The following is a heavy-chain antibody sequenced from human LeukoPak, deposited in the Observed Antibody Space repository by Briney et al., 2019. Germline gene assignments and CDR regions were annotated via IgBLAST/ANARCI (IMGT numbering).Heavy chain of an antibody. J-gene: IGHJ6*03. V-gene: IGHV3-7*01. CDR3: AREDGSSWYSGFYYYYMDV. CDR2: IKQDGSEK. D-gene: IGHD6-13*01. CDR1: GFTFSSYW. Sequence: GGSLRLSCAASGFTFSSYWMSWVRQAPGKGLEWVANIKQDGSEKYYVDSVKGRFTISGDNAKNSLYLQMNGLRAEDTAVYYCAREDGSSWYSGFYYYYMDVWGKGTTVTISS.